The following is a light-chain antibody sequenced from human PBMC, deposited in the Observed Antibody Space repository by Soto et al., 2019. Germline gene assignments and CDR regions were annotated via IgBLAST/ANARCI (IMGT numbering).Light chain of an antibody. V-gene: IGKV3-15*01. J-gene: IGKJ5*01. CDR1: QSVSSN. Sequence: EIVMTQSPATLYVSPGERATLSCRASQSVSSNLDWYQQKPGQAPRLLIYGASTRATGIPARFSVSGSGTEFTLTISSLQAEDFAVYYCQQYNNWLITCGQGTRLEIK. CDR3: QQYNNWLIT. CDR2: GAS.